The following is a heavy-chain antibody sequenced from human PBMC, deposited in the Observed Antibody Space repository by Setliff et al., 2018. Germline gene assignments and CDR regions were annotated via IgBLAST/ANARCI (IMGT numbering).Heavy chain of an antibody. J-gene: IGHJ4*02. D-gene: IGHD4-4*01. Sequence: PSETLSLTYAVSGYSISSGYYWGWIRQPPGKGLEWIGSIYHSGSTYYNPSLKSRVTISVDTSKNQFSLKLSSVTAADTAVYYCASWGTVTLFDYWGQGTLVTVSS. CDR3: ASWGTVTLFDY. CDR2: IYHSGST. V-gene: IGHV4-38-2*01. CDR1: GYSISSGYY.